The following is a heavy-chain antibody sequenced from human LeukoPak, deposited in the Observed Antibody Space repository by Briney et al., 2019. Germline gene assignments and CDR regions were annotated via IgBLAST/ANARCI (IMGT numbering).Heavy chain of an antibody. CDR2: ISASGDVT. J-gene: IGHJ4*02. V-gene: IGHV3-23*01. CDR3: AKDLGPGSMATSPGFDY. CDR1: RFSFSTYP. D-gene: IGHD5-24*01. Sequence: GGSLRLSCAASRFSFSTYPMGWVRRAPGKGLEWVSGISASGDVTFHADPVKGRFTVSRDNSKKTLFLQMSSLRAEDTALYYCAKDLGPGSMATSPGFDYWGQGTLVTVSS.